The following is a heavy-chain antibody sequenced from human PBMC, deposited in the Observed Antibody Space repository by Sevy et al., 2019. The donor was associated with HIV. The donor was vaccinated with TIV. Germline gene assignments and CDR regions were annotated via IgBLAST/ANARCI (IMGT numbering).Heavy chain of an antibody. D-gene: IGHD4-17*01. CDR2: ISGSGGST. J-gene: IGHJ6*03. CDR3: AKTNDYGDPYYYYYYMDV. Sequence: GGSLRLSCAASGFTFSSYAMSWVRQAPGKGLEWVSAISGSGGSTYYADSVKGRFTISRDNSKNTLYLQMNSLRAEDTAVYYCAKTNDYGDPYYYYYYMDVWGKGTTFTVSS. CDR1: GFTFSSYA. V-gene: IGHV3-23*01.